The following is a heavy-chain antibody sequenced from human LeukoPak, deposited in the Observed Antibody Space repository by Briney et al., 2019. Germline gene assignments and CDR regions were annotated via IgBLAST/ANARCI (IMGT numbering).Heavy chain of an antibody. J-gene: IGHJ6*03. V-gene: IGHV3-11*01. CDR2: ISSSGSTI. CDR3: ARVGWRSTVTNYYYYMDV. Sequence: GGSLRLSCAASGFTFSDYYMSWIRQAPGKGLEWVSYISSSGSTIYYADSVKGRFTISRDNAKNSLYLQMNSLRAEDTAVYYCARVGWRSTVTNYYYYMDVWGKGTTVTVSS. D-gene: IGHD4-11*01. CDR1: GFTFSDYY.